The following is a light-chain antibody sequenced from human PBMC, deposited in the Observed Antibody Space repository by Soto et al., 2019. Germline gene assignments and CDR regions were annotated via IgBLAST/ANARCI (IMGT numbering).Light chain of an antibody. V-gene: IGKV3-11*01. CDR1: QSVRGN. Sequence: EIVLTQSPATLSVSPGERATLSCRASQSVRGNLAWYQQKPGQAPRLLIYGASTRASGIPARFSGSGSGTDFTLTISSLEPEDFAVYYCQQRSNWPITFGQGTRLEIK. J-gene: IGKJ5*01. CDR3: QQRSNWPIT. CDR2: GAS.